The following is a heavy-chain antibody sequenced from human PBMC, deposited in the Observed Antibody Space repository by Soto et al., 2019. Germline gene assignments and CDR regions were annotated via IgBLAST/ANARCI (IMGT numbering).Heavy chain of an antibody. CDR3: AREGQWILVS. D-gene: IGHD6-19*01. V-gene: IGHV3-21*01. CDR2: ISSGSDYI. J-gene: IGHJ5*02. CDR1: EFTFSSYT. Sequence: EVQLVESGGGLVKPGGSLRLSCAASEFTFSSYTMNWVRQAPGEGPEWVSSISSGSDYIYYADSLKGRFTISRDNGKNSLFLKMNSLRVEDTAVYYCAREGQWILVSWGQGSLFTVSS.